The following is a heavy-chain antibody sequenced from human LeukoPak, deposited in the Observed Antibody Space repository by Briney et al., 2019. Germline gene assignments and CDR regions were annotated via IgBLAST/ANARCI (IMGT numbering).Heavy chain of an antibody. J-gene: IGHJ5*02. Sequence: ASVKVSCKASGYTFTNYGISWVRQAPGQGLEWMGWISTNSDIRTYAQTLQGRFTMTTDTATTTAYMELNNLTFDDTAVYYCARDWYSMNNCLDPWGQETPVTVSS. CDR2: ISTNSDIR. CDR3: ARDWYSMNNCLDP. V-gene: IGHV1-18*01. D-gene: IGHD6-13*01. CDR1: GYTFTNYG.